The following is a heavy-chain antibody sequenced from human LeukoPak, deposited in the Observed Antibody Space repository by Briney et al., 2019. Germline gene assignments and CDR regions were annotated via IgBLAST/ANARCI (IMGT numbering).Heavy chain of an antibody. D-gene: IGHD6-13*01. V-gene: IGHV4-59*01. J-gene: IGHJ6*03. CDR1: GGSISSYY. CDR3: ARVPIAAAGNYYYYMDV. Sequence: SETLSLTCTVSGGSISSYYWSWIRQPPGKGLEWIGYIYYSGSTNYNPSLKSRVTISVDTSKNQFSLKLSSVTAADTAVYYCARVPIAAAGNYYYYMDVWGKGTTVTISS. CDR2: IYYSGST.